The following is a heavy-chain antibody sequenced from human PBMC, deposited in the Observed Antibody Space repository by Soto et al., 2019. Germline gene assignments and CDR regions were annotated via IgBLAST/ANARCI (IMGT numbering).Heavy chain of an antibody. Sequence: QVQLVESGGGVVQPGRSLRLSCAASGFTFSSYAMHWVRQAPGKGLEWVAVISYDGSNKYYADSVKGRFTISRDNSKNTLYLQMNSLRAEDTAVYYCARGRNYYGSGSNWFDPWGQGTLVTVSS. CDR3: ARGRNYYGSGSNWFDP. CDR2: ISYDGSNK. CDR1: GFTFSSYA. J-gene: IGHJ5*02. D-gene: IGHD3-10*01. V-gene: IGHV3-30-3*01.